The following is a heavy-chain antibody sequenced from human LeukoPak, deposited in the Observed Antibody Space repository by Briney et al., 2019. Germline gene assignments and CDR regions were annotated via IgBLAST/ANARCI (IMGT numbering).Heavy chain of an antibody. D-gene: IGHD3-22*01. V-gene: IGHV3-30-3*01. J-gene: IGHJ4*02. CDR1: GFTFSSYA. Sequence: GGSLRLSCAASGFTFSSYAMSWVRQAPGKGLEWVAVISYDGSNKYYADSVKGRFTISRDNSKNTLYLQMNSLRAEDTAVYYCARDRYDSSGSVLGYWGQGTLVTVSS. CDR3: ARDRYDSSGSVLGY. CDR2: ISYDGSNK.